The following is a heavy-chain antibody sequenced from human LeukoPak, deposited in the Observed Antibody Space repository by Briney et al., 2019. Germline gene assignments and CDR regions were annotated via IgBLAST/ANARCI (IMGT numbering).Heavy chain of an antibody. D-gene: IGHD3-10*01. J-gene: IGHJ4*02. Sequence: ASVKVSCKACGGTFSSYAISWVRQAPGQGLEWMGRIIPILGIANYAQKFQGRVTITADKSTSTAYMELSSLRSEDTAVYYCARVGSGKNLDYWGQGTLVTVSS. CDR3: ARVGSGKNLDY. V-gene: IGHV1-69*04. CDR1: GGTFSSYA. CDR2: IIPILGIA.